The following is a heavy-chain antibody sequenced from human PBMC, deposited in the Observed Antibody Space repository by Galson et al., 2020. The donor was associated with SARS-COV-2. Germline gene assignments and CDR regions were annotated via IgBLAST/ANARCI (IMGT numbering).Heavy chain of an antibody. Sequence: GESLKISCAASGIYFSGSGMHWVRQAPGKGLEWVAMIWSDGSKMFYGDSVKGRFTISRDNSKNTVYLQMNSLSAEDTAVYYCARDKGVTSLDQWGQGTLVTVSS. CDR1: GIYFSGSG. D-gene: IGHD2-8*01. J-gene: IGHJ4*02. CDR3: ARDKGVTSLDQ. CDR2: IWSDGSKM. V-gene: IGHV3-33*01.